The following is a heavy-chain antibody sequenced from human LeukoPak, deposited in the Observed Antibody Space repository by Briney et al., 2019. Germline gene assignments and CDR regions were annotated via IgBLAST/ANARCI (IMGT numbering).Heavy chain of an antibody. CDR1: GYTFTSYD. D-gene: IGHD3-22*01. CDR2: MNPNSGNT. V-gene: IGHV1-8*01. CDR3: ARVGYYESSGYYEY. Sequence: ASVKVSCKASGYTFTSYDINWVRQTTGQGLEWMGWMNPNSGNTGYAQKFQGRVTMTRNTSISTAYMELSSLRSEDTAVYYCARVGYYESSGYYEYWGQGTLVTVSS. J-gene: IGHJ4*02.